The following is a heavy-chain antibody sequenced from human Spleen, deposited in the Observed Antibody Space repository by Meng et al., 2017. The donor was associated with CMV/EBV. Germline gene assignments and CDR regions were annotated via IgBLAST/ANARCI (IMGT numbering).Heavy chain of an antibody. D-gene: IGHD2-2*01. Sequence: SVKFSCKAAGCTFSSYTISWVRQAPGQGLEWMGGLIPIFGTANYAQKFQGRVTITTDESTNTAYMELSSLRSEDTAVYYCARDTSSTLGYYYYGMDVWGQGTTVTVSS. CDR2: LIPIFGTA. CDR3: ARDTSSTLGYYYYGMDV. CDR1: GCTFSSYT. V-gene: IGHV1-69*05. J-gene: IGHJ6*02.